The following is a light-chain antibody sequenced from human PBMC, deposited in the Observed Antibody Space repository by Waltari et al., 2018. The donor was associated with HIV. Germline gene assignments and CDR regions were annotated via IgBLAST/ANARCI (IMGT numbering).Light chain of an antibody. Sequence: QSALTQPRSVSGSPGQSVTISCTGTSSDVGGYNYVSWYQQNPGKAPKFIIYDVTKRPSWVPDRFSVSKSGNTASLTISGLQAEDEADYYCCSYAGNYPVLFGGGTKLTVL. CDR3: CSYAGNYPVL. J-gene: IGLJ3*02. CDR2: DVT. V-gene: IGLV2-11*01. CDR1: SSDVGGYNY.